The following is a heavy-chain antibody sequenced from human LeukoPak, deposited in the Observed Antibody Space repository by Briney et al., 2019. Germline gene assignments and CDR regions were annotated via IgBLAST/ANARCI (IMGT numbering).Heavy chain of an antibody. Sequence: GGSLRLSCAASGLTFSSYWMRWVRQAPGKGLVWVSRINTDGSSTRYADSVKGRFTISRDNAKNTLYLQMNSLRAEDTAVYYCARDESGPHGYSSSWYLGTLDYWGQGTLVTVSS. CDR2: INTDGSST. CDR3: ARDESGPHGYSSSWYLGTLDY. D-gene: IGHD6-13*01. V-gene: IGHV3-74*01. J-gene: IGHJ4*02. CDR1: GLTFSSYW.